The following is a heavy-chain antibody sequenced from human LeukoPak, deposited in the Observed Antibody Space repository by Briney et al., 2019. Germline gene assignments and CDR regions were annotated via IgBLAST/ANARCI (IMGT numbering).Heavy chain of an antibody. CDR1: GFTFSSNY. Sequence: PGGSLRLSCAASGFTFSSNYMSWVRQAPGKGLEWVSVIYSGGSTYYADSVKGRFTISRDNSKNTLYLQMNSLRAEDTAVYYCARDSNHYYYGSGSYPYWGQGTLVTVSS. CDR2: IYSGGST. CDR3: ARDSNHYYYGSGSYPY. J-gene: IGHJ4*02. D-gene: IGHD3-10*01. V-gene: IGHV3-66*02.